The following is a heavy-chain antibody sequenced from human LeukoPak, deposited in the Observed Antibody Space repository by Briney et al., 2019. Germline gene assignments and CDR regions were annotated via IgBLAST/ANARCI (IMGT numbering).Heavy chain of an antibody. J-gene: IGHJ4*02. V-gene: IGHV1-2*02. CDR3: ARDRGSSGYVDY. D-gene: IGHD6-13*01. CDR1: GYTFTSYY. Sequence: ASVKVSCKTSGYTFTSYYIHWVRQAPGQGLEWMGWINPSSGGTEYAQKFQGRFTMTGDTSISTAYMELSRLRSDDTAVYYCARDRGSSGYVDYWGQGTLVTV. CDR2: INPSSGGT.